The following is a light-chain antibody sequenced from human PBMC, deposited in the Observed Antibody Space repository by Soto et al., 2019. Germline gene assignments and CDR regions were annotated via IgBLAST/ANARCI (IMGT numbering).Light chain of an antibody. J-gene: IGLJ2*01. V-gene: IGLV1-44*01. CDR3: ASWADSLNGPV. CDR1: ISNIAINS. Sequence: QSVLTQPPSASGTPGRTLIISCSGSISNIAINSVSWYQQFPGTAPKLLIHSSQQRPSGVPDRFSGSKSGTSASLAISDLQSADEGDYYCASWADSLNGPVFGGGTKLTVL. CDR2: SSQ.